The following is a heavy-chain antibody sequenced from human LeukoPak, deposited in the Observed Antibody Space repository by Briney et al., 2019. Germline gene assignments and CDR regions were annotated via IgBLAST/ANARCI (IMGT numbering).Heavy chain of an antibody. CDR3: ATVGRYCTNGVCYTLYYFDY. Sequence: GASVKVSCKASGGPFSSYAISWVRQAPGQGLEWMGGIIPIFGTTNYAQKFQGRVTIIADEFTSTAYMELSSLRSEDTAVYYCATVGRYCTNGVCYTLYYFDYWGQGTLVTVSS. V-gene: IGHV1-69*13. CDR1: GGPFSSYA. D-gene: IGHD2-8*01. J-gene: IGHJ4*02. CDR2: IIPIFGTT.